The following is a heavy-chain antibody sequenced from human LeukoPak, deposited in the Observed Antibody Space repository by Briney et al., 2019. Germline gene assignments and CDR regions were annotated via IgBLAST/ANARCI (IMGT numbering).Heavy chain of an antibody. V-gene: IGHV1-18*01. D-gene: IGHD5-18*01. Sequence: ASVKVSCKASGYTFTSYGISWVRQAPGQGLEWMGWISAYNGNTNYAQKFQDRVTMTTDTPTSTAYMELRSLRSDDTAVYYCARVFVDTVMVVDYWGQGTLVTVSS. CDR2: ISAYNGNT. J-gene: IGHJ4*02. CDR1: GYTFTSYG. CDR3: ARVFVDTVMVVDY.